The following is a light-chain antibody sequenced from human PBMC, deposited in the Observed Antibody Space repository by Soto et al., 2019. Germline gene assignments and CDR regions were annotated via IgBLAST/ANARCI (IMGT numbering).Light chain of an antibody. J-gene: IGKJ1*01. CDR2: AAS. CDR1: KSISSY. Sequence: DIQMTQSPSSLSASVGDRVTITCRASKSISSYLNWYQQKPGKSPKLLIYAASSLQSGVPSRFSGSGSVTDFTITISSLQPEDFATYYCQQSYSTPGTFGQGTKVEIK. CDR3: QQSYSTPGT. V-gene: IGKV1-39*01.